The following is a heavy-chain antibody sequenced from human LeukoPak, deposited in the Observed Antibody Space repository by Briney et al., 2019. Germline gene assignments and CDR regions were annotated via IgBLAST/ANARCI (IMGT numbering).Heavy chain of an antibody. J-gene: IGHJ4*02. CDR1: GFTFSDYY. Sequence: GGSLRLSCAASGFTFSDYYMSWIRQAPGKGLEWVSYISSSGSTIYYADSVKGRFTISRDNAKNSLYLQMNSLRAEDTAVYYCARDPSYYDFWSGYSPSKGDYWGQGTLVTVSS. CDR2: ISSSGSTI. CDR3: ARDPSYYDFWSGYSPSKGDY. D-gene: IGHD3-3*01. V-gene: IGHV3-11*04.